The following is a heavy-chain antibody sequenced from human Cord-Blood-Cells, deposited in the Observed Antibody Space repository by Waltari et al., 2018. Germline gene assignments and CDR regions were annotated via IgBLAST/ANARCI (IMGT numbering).Heavy chain of an antibody. V-gene: IGHV4-39*07. J-gene: IGHJ4*02. CDR1: GGSISSSSYY. CDR2: IYYSGRT. CDR3: ARPGTTGTTGFDY. D-gene: IGHD1-1*01. Sequence: QLQLQESGPGLVKPSETLSLTCTVSGGSISSSSYYWGWIRQPPGKGLEWIGSIYYSGRTYYNPALKSRVTISVDTSKNQFSLKLSSVTAADTAVYYCARPGTTGTTGFDYWGQGTLVTVSS.